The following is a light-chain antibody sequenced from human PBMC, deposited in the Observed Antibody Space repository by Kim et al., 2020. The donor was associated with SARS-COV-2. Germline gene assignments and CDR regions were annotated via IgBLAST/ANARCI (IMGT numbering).Light chain of an antibody. J-gene: IGKJ1*01. CDR2: GAS. V-gene: IGKV3-20*01. CDR1: QSVSSMY. Sequence: IVLTQSPGTLSLSPGERATLSCRASQSVSSMYLGWYQQKPGQAPRLLIYGASSRATGIPDRFSGSGSGTDFTLTISRLEPEDCAVYYCQQYENSPWTFGQGTKVDIK. CDR3: QQYENSPWT.